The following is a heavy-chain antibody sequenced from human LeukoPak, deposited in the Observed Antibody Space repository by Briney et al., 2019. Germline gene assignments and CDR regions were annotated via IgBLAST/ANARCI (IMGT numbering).Heavy chain of an antibody. CDR2: INHSGST. CDR3: ARGSIAAAGTGVWFDP. CDR1: GGSFSGYY. J-gene: IGHJ5*02. D-gene: IGHD6-13*01. V-gene: IGHV4-34*01. Sequence: SETLSLTCAVYGGSFSGYYWSWIRQPPGKGLEWIGEINHSGSTNYNPSLKSRVTISVDTSKNQFSLKLSSVTAADTAVYYCARGSIAAAGTGVWFDPRGQGTLVTVSS.